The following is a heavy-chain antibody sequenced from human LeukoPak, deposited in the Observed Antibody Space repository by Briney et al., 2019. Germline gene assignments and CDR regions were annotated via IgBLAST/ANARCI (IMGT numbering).Heavy chain of an antibody. V-gene: IGHV4-34*01. Sequence: PSETLSLTCAVYGGSFSGYYWSWIRQPPGKGLEWIGEINHSGSTNYNPSLKSRVTISVDTSKNQFSLKLSSVTAADTAVYYCARVKVAAPYYYYYYMDVWGKGTTVTVSS. CDR2: INHSGST. CDR3: ARVKVAAPYYYYYYMDV. CDR1: GGSFSGYY. J-gene: IGHJ6*03. D-gene: IGHD2-15*01.